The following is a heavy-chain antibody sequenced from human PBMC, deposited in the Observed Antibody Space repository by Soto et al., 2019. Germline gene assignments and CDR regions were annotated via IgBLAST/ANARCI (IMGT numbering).Heavy chain of an antibody. CDR2: IYDSGST. J-gene: IGHJ6*02. CDR1: GDSISRGGYS. Sequence: PSETLSLTCAVSGDSISRGGYSWTWIRQPPGKALEWIGNIYDSGSTSYNPSLKSRVTISVDTSKNQFSLRLTSVTAADTAVYFCARGSSCYYDYGMDVWGQGTTVTVSS. V-gene: IGHV4-30-2*01. D-gene: IGHD6-13*01. CDR3: ARGSSCYYDYGMDV.